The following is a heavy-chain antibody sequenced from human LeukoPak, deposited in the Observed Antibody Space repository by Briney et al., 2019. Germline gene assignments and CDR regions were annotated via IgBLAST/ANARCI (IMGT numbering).Heavy chain of an antibody. V-gene: IGHV4-34*01. J-gene: IGHJ4*02. CDR1: GFTFSGYG. Sequence: GSLRLSCAASGFTFSGYGMNWIRQPPGKGLEWIGEINHSGSTNYNPSLKSRVTISVDTSKNQFSLKLSSVTAADTAVYYCARGRYYDFWSGYYTNTYFDYWGQGTLVTVSS. D-gene: IGHD3-3*01. CDR2: INHSGST. CDR3: ARGRYYDFWSGYYTNTYFDY.